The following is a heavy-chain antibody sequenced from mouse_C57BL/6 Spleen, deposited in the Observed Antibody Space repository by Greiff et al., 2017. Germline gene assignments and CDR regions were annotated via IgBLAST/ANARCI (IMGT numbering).Heavy chain of an antibody. CDR1: GYTFTSYG. Sequence: QVQLQQSGAELARPGASVKLSCKASGYTFTSYGISWVKQRTGQGLEWIGEIYPRSGNTYYNEKFKGKATLTADKSSSTAYMELRSLTSEDSAVYFCARERSNLYYFDYWGQGTTLTVSS. J-gene: IGHJ2*01. CDR3: ARERSNLYYFDY. D-gene: IGHD2-5*01. V-gene: IGHV1-81*01. CDR2: IYPRSGNT.